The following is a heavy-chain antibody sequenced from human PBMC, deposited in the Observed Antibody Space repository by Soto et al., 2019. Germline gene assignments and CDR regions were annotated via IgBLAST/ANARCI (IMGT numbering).Heavy chain of an antibody. Sequence: AGGSLRLSCAASGFTFSNAWMSWVRQAPGKGLEWVGRIKSKTDGGTTDYAAPVKGRFTISRDDSKNTLYLQMNSLKTEDTAVYYCTTDLGDYDGGYWGQGTLVTVSS. CDR2: IKSKTDGGTT. CDR3: TTDLGDYDGGY. D-gene: IGHD4-17*01. J-gene: IGHJ4*02. V-gene: IGHV3-15*01. CDR1: GFTFSNAW.